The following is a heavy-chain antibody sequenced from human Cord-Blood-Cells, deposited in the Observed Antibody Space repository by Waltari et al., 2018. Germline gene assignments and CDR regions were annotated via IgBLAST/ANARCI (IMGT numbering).Heavy chain of an antibody. Sequence: QVQLVQSGAEVKKPGASVKVSCKASGYTFTSYAMHWVRQAPGQRLEWMGWINAGNGNTKYSQEFQGRVTITRDTSASTAYVELSSLRSEDTAVYYCARGLSPHLRGVFGYWGQGALVTVSS. J-gene: IGHJ4*02. CDR3: ARGLSPHLRGVFGY. V-gene: IGHV1-3*01. CDR2: INAGNGNT. CDR1: GYTFTSYA. D-gene: IGHD3-10*01.